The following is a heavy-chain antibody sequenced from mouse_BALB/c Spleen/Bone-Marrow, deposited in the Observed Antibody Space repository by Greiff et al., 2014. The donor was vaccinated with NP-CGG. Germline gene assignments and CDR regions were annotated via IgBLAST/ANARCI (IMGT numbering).Heavy chain of an antibody. CDR1: GYAFSNNG. CDR3: ASVYDYGRGYAMDY. Sequence: QVQLQQSGAELVRPGSSVKISCKASGYAFSNNGMNWVKRRPGQGLEWIGQIYPGDGDTNYNGKFKGRVTLTADKSSSTAYMQLSSLTSEDSAVYFCASVYDYGRGYAMDYWGQGTSVTVSS. V-gene: IGHV1-80*01. CDR2: IYPGDGDT. D-gene: IGHD2-4*01. J-gene: IGHJ4*01.